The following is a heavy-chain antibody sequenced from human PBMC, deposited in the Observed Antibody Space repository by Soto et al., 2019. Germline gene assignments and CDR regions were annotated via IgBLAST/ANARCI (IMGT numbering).Heavy chain of an antibody. CDR3: ARSRRSITFGGVIGNFDY. V-gene: IGHV4-39*01. D-gene: IGHD3-16*02. Sequence: QLQLQESGPGLVKPSETLSLTCTVSGGSISSSSYYWGWIRQPPGKGLEWIGSIYYSGSTSYNPSLKTRVPISVDTSKNQFSLKLSSVTAADTSVYYCARSRRSITFGGVIGNFDYWGQGTLVTVSS. J-gene: IGHJ4*02. CDR1: GGSISSSSYY. CDR2: IYYSGST.